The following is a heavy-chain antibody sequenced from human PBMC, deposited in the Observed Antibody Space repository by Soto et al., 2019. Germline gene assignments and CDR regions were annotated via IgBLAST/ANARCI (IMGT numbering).Heavy chain of an antibody. CDR1: GFTFSGSA. CDR2: IRSKANSYAT. D-gene: IGHD3-3*01. V-gene: IGHV3-73*02. Sequence: EVQLVESGGGLVQPGGSLKLSCAASGFTFSGSAMHWVRQASGKGLEWVGRIRSKANSYATAYAASVKGRFTISRDDSRNTVYLQMNSLKTEDTAVYYCTPTYYAFWSGYDGMDVWGQGTTVTVSS. CDR3: TPTYYAFWSGYDGMDV. J-gene: IGHJ6*02.